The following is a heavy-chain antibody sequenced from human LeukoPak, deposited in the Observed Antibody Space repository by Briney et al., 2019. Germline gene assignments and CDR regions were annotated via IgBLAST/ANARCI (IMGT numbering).Heavy chain of an antibody. CDR1: GGSFSGYY. D-gene: IGHD2-8*01. J-gene: IGHJ4*02. CDR3: ARDMVYAIDY. Sequence: SETLSLTCAVYGGSFSGYYWSWIRQPPGKGREWIGEINHSGSTNYNPSLKSRVTISVDTSKNQFSLKLSSVTAADTAVYYCARDMVYAIDYWGQGTLVTVSS. V-gene: IGHV4-34*01. CDR2: INHSGST.